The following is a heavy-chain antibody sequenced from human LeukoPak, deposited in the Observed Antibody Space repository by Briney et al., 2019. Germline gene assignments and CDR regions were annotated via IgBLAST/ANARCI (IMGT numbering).Heavy chain of an antibody. CDR3: ATVLLVGAMSDYYYGMDV. CDR2: VNPEDGET. CDR1: GYTFTDYY. Sequence: GASVKVSCKASGYTFTDYYMHWVQQAPGKGLEWMGRVNPEDGETIYAEKFQGRVTITADTSTDTAYMELSSLRSEDTAVYYCATVLLVGAMSDYYYGMDVWGQGTTVTVSS. D-gene: IGHD1-26*01. V-gene: IGHV1-69-2*01. J-gene: IGHJ6*02.